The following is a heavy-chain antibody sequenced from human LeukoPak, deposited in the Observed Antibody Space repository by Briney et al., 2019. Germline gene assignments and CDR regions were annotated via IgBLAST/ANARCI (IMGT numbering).Heavy chain of an antibody. V-gene: IGHV4-4*02. J-gene: IGHJ3*02. Sequence: SGTLSLTCAVSGGSISSSNWWSWVRQPPGKGLEWIGEIYHSGSTNYNPSLKSRVTISVDKSKNQFSLKLSSVTAADTAVYYCARVLPLFYSLDTAMVHAFDIWGQGTMVTVSS. D-gene: IGHD5-18*01. CDR2: IYHSGST. CDR1: GGSISSSNW. CDR3: ARVLPLFYSLDTAMVHAFDI.